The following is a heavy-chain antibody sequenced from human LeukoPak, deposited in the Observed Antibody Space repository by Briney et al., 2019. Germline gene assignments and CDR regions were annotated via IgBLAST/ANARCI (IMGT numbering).Heavy chain of an antibody. CDR2: TYYRSKWFN. CDR1: GDSVSTNSAA. V-gene: IGHV6-1*01. CDR3: VREYSSTFDI. Sequence: SQTLSLTCAISGDSVSTNSAAWNWIRQSPSRGLEWLTRTYYRSKWFNAYAVSVKSRITIYPDTSKNQFSLQLNSVTPEDTAVYYCVREYSSTFDIWGQGTMVTVSS. D-gene: IGHD6-19*01. J-gene: IGHJ3*02.